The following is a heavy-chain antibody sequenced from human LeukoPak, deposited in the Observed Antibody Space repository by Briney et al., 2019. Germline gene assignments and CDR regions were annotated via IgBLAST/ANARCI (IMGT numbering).Heavy chain of an antibody. CDR3: AREGASIAARADAFDI. J-gene: IGHJ3*02. CDR2: INPSGGST. Sequence: ASVKVSCKASGYTFTSYGISWVRQAPGQGLEWMGIINPSGGSTSYAQKFQGRVTMTRDTSTSTVYMELSSLRSEDTAVYYCAREGASIAARADAFDIWGQGTMVTVSS. CDR1: GYTFTSYG. D-gene: IGHD6-6*01. V-gene: IGHV1-46*01.